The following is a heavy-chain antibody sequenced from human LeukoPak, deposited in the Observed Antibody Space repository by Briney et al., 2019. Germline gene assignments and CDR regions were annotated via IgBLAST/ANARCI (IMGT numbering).Heavy chain of an antibody. Sequence: PSETLSLTCAVYGGSFSGYYWSWIRQPPGKGLEWIGEINHSGSTNYNPSLKSRVTISVDTSKNQFSLKLSSVTAADTAVYYCARHPCSGGSCPNPFDSWGQGTLVTVSS. J-gene: IGHJ5*01. D-gene: IGHD2-15*01. CDR3: ARHPCSGGSCPNPFDS. V-gene: IGHV4-34*01. CDR2: INHSGST. CDR1: GGSFSGYY.